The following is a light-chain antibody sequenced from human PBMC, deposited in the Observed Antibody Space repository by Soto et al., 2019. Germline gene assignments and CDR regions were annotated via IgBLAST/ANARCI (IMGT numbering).Light chain of an antibody. V-gene: IGKV3-11*01. J-gene: IGKJ4*01. CDR3: QQRTNRRLT. Sequence: EIVLTQSPATLSLSPGERATLSCRASQSVNSHLTWYQQKPGQAPRLLIYDAFNRATGIPARFSGSGSGTDFTLTISSLEPEDFAVYFCQQRTNRRLTFGGGTKVEI. CDR2: DAF. CDR1: QSVNSH.